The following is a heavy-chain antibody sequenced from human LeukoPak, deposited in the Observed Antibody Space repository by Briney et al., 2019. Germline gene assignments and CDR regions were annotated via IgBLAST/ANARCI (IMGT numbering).Heavy chain of an antibody. CDR3: AKAHCDTTKCYAGYADS. CDR2: LSSSGTRT. CDR1: GFTFNTYG. J-gene: IGHJ4*02. Sequence: GGSLRLSCSASGFTFNTYGMDWVRQAPGKGLEWLSGLSSSGTRTYYADSVKGRFTISRDNSKNTPFLQMNSLRAEDTAVYFCAKAHCDTTKCYAGYADSWGQGTLVTVSS. D-gene: IGHD2-2*01. V-gene: IGHV3-23*01.